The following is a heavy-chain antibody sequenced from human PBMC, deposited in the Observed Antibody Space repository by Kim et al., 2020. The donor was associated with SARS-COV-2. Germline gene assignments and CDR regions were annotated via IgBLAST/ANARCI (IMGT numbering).Heavy chain of an antibody. D-gene: IGHD1-26*01. CDR2: IYDGDNT. CDR3: ATSHTLFSWTYWPPFDY. J-gene: IGHJ4*02. V-gene: IGHV3-53*01. CDR1: GFGVSSNY. Sequence: GGSLRLSCAPSGFGVSSNYMSWVRQAPGKGLEWVSLIYDGDNTYYADSVKGRFTISRDNFRNTLYLQMNNLRADDTAVYYCATSHTLFSWTYWPPFDYWGQGTLVTVSS.